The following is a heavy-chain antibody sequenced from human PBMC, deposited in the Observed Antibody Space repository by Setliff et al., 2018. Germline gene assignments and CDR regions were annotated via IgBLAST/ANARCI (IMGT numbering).Heavy chain of an antibody. CDR3: ARSTETFSGEDFYFFYYMDV. Sequence: LRLSCAASGFTFSRAWMSWVRQAPGKGLEWVANIKQDGSEKYYVDSVKGRFTISRDSSRNTLYLQMSSLRPEDTALYYCARSTETFSGEDFYFFYYMDVWGKGTTVTVSS. CDR2: IKQDGSEK. V-gene: IGHV3-7*01. J-gene: IGHJ6*03. D-gene: IGHD4-4*01. CDR1: GFTFSRAW.